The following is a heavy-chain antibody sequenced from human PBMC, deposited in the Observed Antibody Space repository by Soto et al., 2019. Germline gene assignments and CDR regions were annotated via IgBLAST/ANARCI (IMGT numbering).Heavy chain of an antibody. CDR1: GGSFSGYY. CDR2: INHSGST. Sequence: PSETLSLTCAVYGGSFSGYYWSWIRQPPGKGLEWIGEINHSGSTNYNPSLKSRVTISVDTSKNQFSLKLDSVTAADTAVYYCARALDYDFWGGRNWFDPWGQGTLVTVSS. J-gene: IGHJ5*02. V-gene: IGHV4-34*01. CDR3: ARALDYDFWGGRNWFDP. D-gene: IGHD3-3*01.